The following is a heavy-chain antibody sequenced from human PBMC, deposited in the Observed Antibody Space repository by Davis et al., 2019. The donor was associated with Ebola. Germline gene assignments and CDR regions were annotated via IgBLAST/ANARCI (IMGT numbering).Heavy chain of an antibody. J-gene: IGHJ4*02. CDR2: FDPEDGET. CDR3: AVFYSNYEGSFDY. CDR1: GYTLSELS. V-gene: IGHV1-24*01. Sequence: ASVKVSCKVSGYTLSELSMHWVRQAPGKGLEWMGGFDPEDGETIYAQKFQGRVTMTEDTSTDTAYMELSSLRSEDTAVYYCAVFYSNYEGSFDYWGQGTLVTVSS. D-gene: IGHD4-11*01.